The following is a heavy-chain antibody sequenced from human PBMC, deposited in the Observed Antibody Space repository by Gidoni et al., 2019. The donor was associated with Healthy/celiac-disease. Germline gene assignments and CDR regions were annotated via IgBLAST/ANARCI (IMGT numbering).Heavy chain of an antibody. Sequence: QGQLVESGGGVVQPGWSLRLSCAAPGFTFSSYAMHWVRQAPGKGLEWVAVISYDGSNKYYADSVKGRFTISRDNSKNTLYLQMNSLRAEDTAVYYCARTSDYSNYWGQGTLVTVSS. CDR3: ARTSDYSNY. D-gene: IGHD4-4*01. V-gene: IGHV3-30*01. CDR2: ISYDGSNK. J-gene: IGHJ4*02. CDR1: GFTFSSYA.